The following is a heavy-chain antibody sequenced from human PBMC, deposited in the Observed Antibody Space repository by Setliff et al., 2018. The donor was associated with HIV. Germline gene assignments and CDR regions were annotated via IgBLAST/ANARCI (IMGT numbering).Heavy chain of an antibody. CDR2: VHYSGSI. CDR1: GGSISGSNYY. CDR3: ARPSLGIGGGSMFNN. V-gene: IGHV4-39*01. Sequence: SETLSLTCTVFGGSISGSNYYWGWIRQPPGKGLEWIANVHYSGSIYFNPSLRSRVAISVDTSHNQFSLRLRSVAAADTAVYYCARPSLGIGGGSMFNNWGQGTLVTVSS. D-gene: IGHD3-3*01. J-gene: IGHJ4*02.